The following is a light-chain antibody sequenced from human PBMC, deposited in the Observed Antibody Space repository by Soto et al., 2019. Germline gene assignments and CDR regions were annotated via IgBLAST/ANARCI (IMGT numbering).Light chain of an antibody. J-gene: IGLJ1*01. CDR3: SSYTSSSPCV. Sequence: QSGLTQPASVSGSPGQSITISCTGTSSDVGGYKYVSWYQQHPGKAPKLMIYEVSNRPSGVSDRFSGSKSGNTASLTISGLQAEDEADYYCSSYTSSSPCVFGTGTKLTVL. V-gene: IGLV2-14*01. CDR1: SSDVGGYKY. CDR2: EVS.